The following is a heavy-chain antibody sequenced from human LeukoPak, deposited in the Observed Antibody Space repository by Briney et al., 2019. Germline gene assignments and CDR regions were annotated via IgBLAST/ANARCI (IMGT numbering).Heavy chain of an antibody. Sequence: ETLSLTCAVYGGSFSGYYWSWVRQAPGKGLEWVGRIKSKTDGGTTDYVAPVKGRFTISRDDSKNTLYLQMNSLKIEDTAVYCCTTDGPRGYWGQGTLVTVSS. D-gene: IGHD3/OR15-3a*01. V-gene: IGHV3-15*01. CDR3: TTDGPRGY. J-gene: IGHJ4*02. CDR2: IKSKTDGGTT. CDR1: GGSFSGYY.